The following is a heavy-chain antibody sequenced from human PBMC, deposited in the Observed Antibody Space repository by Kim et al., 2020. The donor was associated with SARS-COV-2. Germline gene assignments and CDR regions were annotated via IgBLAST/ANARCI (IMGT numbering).Heavy chain of an antibody. J-gene: IGHJ1*01. CDR2: IGTAGDT. CDR1: GFTFSSYD. D-gene: IGHD1-1*01. Sequence: GGSLRLSCAASGFTFSSYDMHWVRQTTGRGQEWVSPIGTAGDTYYPGSVKGRFTISRENAKNFLYLQMNSLRAGDTAVYYCATSPTSPKVFPLSLDSTPQDGNVVVACRVQG. CDR3: ATSPTSPKVFPLSLDSTPQDGNVVVAC. V-gene: IGHV3-13*04.